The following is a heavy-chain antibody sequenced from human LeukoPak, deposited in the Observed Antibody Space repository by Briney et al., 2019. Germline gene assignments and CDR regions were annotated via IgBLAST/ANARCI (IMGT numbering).Heavy chain of an antibody. D-gene: IGHD1-26*01. CDR1: GFTFSSYW. V-gene: IGHV3-7*03. Sequence: GSLRLSCAASGFTFSSYWMSWVRQAPGKGLEWVANIKQDGSEKYYVDSVKGRFTISRDNAKNSLYLQMNSLRAEDTALYYCARVSYFRITEEYSGSYLGYWGQGTLVTVSS. CDR3: ARVSYFRITEEYSGSYLGY. J-gene: IGHJ4*02. CDR2: IKQDGSEK.